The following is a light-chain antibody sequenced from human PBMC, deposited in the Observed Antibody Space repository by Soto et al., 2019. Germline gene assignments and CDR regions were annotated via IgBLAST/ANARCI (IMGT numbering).Light chain of an antibody. CDR3: SSYAGSTNYV. Sequence: QSALTQPPSASGSPGQSVTISCTGTSSDVGGYNYVSWYQQHPGKAPKLMIYEVSKRPSGVPDRFSGSKSGNTASLTVSGLQADDEADYYCSSYAGSTNYVFATVTTVTVL. CDR1: SSDVGGYNY. J-gene: IGLJ1*01. V-gene: IGLV2-8*01. CDR2: EVS.